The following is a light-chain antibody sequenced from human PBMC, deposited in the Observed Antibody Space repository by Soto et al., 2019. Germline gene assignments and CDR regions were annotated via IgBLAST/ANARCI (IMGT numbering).Light chain of an antibody. Sequence: AIRMKLSAFSLSSTTGDRVTISWLASQGISSDVAGYQKKPGKAPKLLIYAASTLQSGVPSRVSGSGSGTDFTLTICCLQSEDCATYNCQEYSSYPYTFGQG. CDR3: QEYSSYPYT. J-gene: IGKJ2*01. CDR2: AAS. V-gene: IGKV1-8*01. CDR1: QGISSD.